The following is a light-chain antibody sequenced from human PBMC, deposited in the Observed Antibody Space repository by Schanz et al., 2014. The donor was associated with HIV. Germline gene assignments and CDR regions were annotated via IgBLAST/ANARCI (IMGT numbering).Light chain of an antibody. J-gene: IGKJ4*01. Sequence: ETVLTQSPGSLSLSPGERATLSCRASQSVSSSLAWYQQKPGQPPRLLIYGASTRATGIPARFSGSGSGTEFTLTISSLEPEDFAVYYCQHRSNWPLTFGGGTKVEIK. CDR3: QHRSNWPLT. CDR1: QSVSSS. V-gene: IGKV3-11*01. CDR2: GAS.